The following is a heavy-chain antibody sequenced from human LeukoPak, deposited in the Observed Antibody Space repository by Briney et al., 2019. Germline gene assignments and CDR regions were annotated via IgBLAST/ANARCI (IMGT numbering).Heavy chain of an antibody. J-gene: IGHJ3*02. V-gene: IGHV4-39*01. Sequence: SETLSLTCTVSGDSVSRSSYFWGWVRQPPGKGPEWIGSIYYSGSAFYNPSLESRVTISLDKSKNQFSLKLSSVTAADTAVYHCARRPGAVADGPTHAFDIWGQGTMVTVSS. CDR2: IYYSGSA. CDR1: GDSVSRSSYF. CDR3: ARRPGAVADGPTHAFDI. D-gene: IGHD6-19*01.